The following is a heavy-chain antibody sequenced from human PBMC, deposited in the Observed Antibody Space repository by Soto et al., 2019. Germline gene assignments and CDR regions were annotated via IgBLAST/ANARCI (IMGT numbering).Heavy chain of an antibody. J-gene: IGHJ4*02. CDR3: ARDGYCSGGSCYSVPVFDY. CDR1: GFTISSYG. D-gene: IGHD2-15*01. V-gene: IGHV3-33*01. CDR2: IWYDGSNK. Sequence: RVSCAASGFTISSYGMHRVRKAPGKGLEWVAVIWYDGSNKYYADSVKGRFTISRDNSKNTLYLQMNSLRAEDTAVYYCARDGYCSGGSCYSVPVFDYWGQGTLVTVSS.